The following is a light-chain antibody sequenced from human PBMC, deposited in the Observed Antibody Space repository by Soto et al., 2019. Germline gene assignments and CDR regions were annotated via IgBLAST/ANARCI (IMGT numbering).Light chain of an antibody. CDR1: SSDVGSYNL. CDR2: EGS. CDR3: CSYAGSSTFV. V-gene: IGLV2-23*01. Sequence: QSVVTQPASVYGSPGQSITISCTGTSSDVGSYNLVSWYQQHPGKAPKLMIYEGSKRPSGVSNRFSGSKSGNTASLTISGLQAEDEADYYCCSYAGSSTFVFGTGNKVTVL. J-gene: IGLJ1*01.